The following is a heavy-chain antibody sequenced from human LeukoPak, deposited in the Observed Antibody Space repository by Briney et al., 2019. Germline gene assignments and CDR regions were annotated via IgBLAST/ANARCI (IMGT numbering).Heavy chain of an antibody. V-gene: IGHV4-4*02. CDR3: ARGFYCSGGSCYSAWAFDY. D-gene: IGHD2-15*01. CDR1: GGSISSSNW. CDR2: IYHSGST. Sequence: PSGTLSLTCAVSGGSISSSNWWSWVRQPPGKGLEWIGEIYHSGSTNYNPSLKSRVTISVDTSKNQFSLKLSSVTAADTAVYYCARGFYCSGGSCYSAWAFDYWGQGTLVTVSS. J-gene: IGHJ4*02.